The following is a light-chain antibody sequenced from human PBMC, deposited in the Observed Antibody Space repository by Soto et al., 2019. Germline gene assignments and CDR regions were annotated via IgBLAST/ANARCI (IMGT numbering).Light chain of an antibody. CDR3: QQSDSNFFS. CDR2: ASS. V-gene: IGKV1-39*01. CDR1: QNIYTY. Sequence: DIQLTQSPSAPSASVGDRVTISCRSRQNIYTYVNWYQLKPRKAPKLLIFASSTLQSGVPSRFSGSASGADFRHTISSLHSEDISTYYFQQSDSNFFSSGGGTRVE. J-gene: IGKJ4*01.